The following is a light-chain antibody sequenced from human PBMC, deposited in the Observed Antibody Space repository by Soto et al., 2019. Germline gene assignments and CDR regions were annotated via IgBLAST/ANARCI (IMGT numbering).Light chain of an antibody. CDR3: QQANSFPLT. CDR1: QSISSN. V-gene: IGKV3-15*01. J-gene: IGKJ4*01. Sequence: EIVMTQSPATLSVSPGERATLSCRASQSISSNLAWYQQKPGQAPRLLMFRTSSRATGFPARLSGTRSGTDFSLTVSSLQPEDFGTYFCQQANSFPLTFGGGTKVDIK. CDR2: RTS.